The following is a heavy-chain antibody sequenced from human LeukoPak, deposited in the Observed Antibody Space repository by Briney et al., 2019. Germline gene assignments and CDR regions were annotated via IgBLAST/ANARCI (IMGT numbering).Heavy chain of an antibody. CDR1: GGSFSGYY. D-gene: IGHD2-15*01. V-gene: IGHV4-34*01. Sequence: SETLSLTCAVYGGSFSGYYWSWIRQPPGKGLEWIGEINHSGSTNYNPSLKSRVTISVDTSKNQFSLKLSSVTAADTAVYYCTRPKVVADYGFDYWGQGTLVTVSS. J-gene: IGHJ4*02. CDR2: INHSGST. CDR3: TRPKVVADYGFDY.